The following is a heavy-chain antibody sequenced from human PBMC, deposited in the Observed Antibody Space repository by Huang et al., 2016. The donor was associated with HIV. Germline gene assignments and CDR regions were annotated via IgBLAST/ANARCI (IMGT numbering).Heavy chain of an antibody. D-gene: IGHD3-9*01. CDR2: LNPSGST. J-gene: IGHJ6*02. V-gene: IGHV4-4*07. Sequence: QVRLQESGPGLVKPAEPLSLTCSVSGSPVTSNYWNWIRQAAGGRLEWVGRLNPSGSTKYNPSLKSRVAMSVDTAKNQFSLTLNSVTAADTAIYYCARDRVLRYLGWGMDVWGQGTTVIVSS. CDR1: GSPVTSNY. CDR3: ARDRVLRYLGWGMDV.